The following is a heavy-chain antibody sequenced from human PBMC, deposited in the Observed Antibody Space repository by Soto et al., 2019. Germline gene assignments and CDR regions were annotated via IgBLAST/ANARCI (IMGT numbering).Heavy chain of an antibody. D-gene: IGHD2-2*01. Sequence: QVQFVQSGAELKKPGASVKVSCKASGYTFTNYAMHWVRQAPGQRLEWMGWINAGNGNTKYSQKFQGRVTITRDTSARTAYVELTSLRSDDTAVYYCARAGYCSSTSCSDAFYIWGQGTLVTVSS. J-gene: IGHJ3*02. CDR2: INAGNGNT. CDR1: GYTFTNYA. V-gene: IGHV1-3*01. CDR3: ARAGYCSSTSCSDAFYI.